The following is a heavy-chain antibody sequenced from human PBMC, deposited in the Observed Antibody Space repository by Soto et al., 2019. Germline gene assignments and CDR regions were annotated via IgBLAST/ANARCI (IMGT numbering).Heavy chain of an antibody. V-gene: IGHV3-11*01. CDR1: GFTFSDYY. CDR3: ARREYSSSSGAFDI. D-gene: IGHD6-6*01. CDR2: ISSSGSTI. Sequence: GESLKISCAASGFTFSDYYMSWIRQAPGKGLEWVSYISSSGSTIYYADSVKGRFTISRDNAKNSLYLQMNSLRAEDTAVYYCARREYSSSSGAFDIWGQGTMVTVSS. J-gene: IGHJ3*02.